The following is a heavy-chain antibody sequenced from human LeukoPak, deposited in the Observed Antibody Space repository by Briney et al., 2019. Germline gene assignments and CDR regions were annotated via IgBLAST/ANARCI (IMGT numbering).Heavy chain of an antibody. CDR1: GFTFSGSA. CDR3: ARSGLNRFDY. D-gene: IGHD2-15*01. J-gene: IGHJ4*02. CDR2: IRSKANSYAS. Sequence: GGSLRLSCAASGFTFSGSAMHWVRQASGKGLEWVGRIRSKANSYASAYAASVKGRFTISRDDSKNTAYLQMNSLRAEDTAAYYCARSGLNRFDYWGQGTLVTVSS. V-gene: IGHV3-73*01.